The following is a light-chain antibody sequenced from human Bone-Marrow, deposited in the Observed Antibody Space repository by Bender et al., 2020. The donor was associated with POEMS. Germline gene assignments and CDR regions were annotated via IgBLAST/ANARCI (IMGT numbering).Light chain of an antibody. CDR1: SSDIGTYNL. CDR2: QVN. J-gene: IGLJ2*01. Sequence: QSALTQPASASGSPGLSVTISCTGSSSDIGTYNLVSWYQQHPGKAPRLLVFQVNKRRSGVPSRFSGSKSGNTASLTVSGLQAEDEGDYYCSSYAGGDDVIFGGGTHLTVL. CDR3: SSYAGGDDVI. V-gene: IGLV2-8*01.